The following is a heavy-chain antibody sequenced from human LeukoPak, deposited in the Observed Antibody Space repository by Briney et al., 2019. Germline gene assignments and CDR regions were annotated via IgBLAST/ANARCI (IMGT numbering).Heavy chain of an antibody. CDR1: GGSISSYY. D-gene: IGHD3-9*01. CDR3: ARIQLRYFDWLLPAHYYYYYMDV. V-gene: IGHV4-59*01. Sequence: SETLSLTCTVSGGSISSYYWSWIRQPPGKGLKGIGYIYYSGSTNSNPSLKSRVTISVDTSKNQFSLKLSSVTAADTAVYYCARIQLRYFDWLLPAHYYYYYMDVWGKGTTVTISS. J-gene: IGHJ6*03. CDR2: IYYSGST.